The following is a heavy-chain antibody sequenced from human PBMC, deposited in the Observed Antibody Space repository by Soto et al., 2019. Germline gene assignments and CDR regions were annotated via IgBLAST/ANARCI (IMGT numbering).Heavy chain of an antibody. CDR2: IFPSGTT. J-gene: IGHJ4*02. Sequence: LSLTCGVSGGSLSGATYSWNWIRQPPGKGLEWIGYIFPSGTTYYNPSLKSRVTISIDISKNQFSLSLRSLTAADTAVYYCARSREFDYWSQGTLVTVSS. CDR3: ARSREFDY. CDR1: GGSLSGATYS. V-gene: IGHV4-30-2*01.